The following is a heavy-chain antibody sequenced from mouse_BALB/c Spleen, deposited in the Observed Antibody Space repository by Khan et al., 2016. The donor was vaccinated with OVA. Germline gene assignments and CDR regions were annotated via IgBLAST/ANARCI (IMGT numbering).Heavy chain of an antibody. CDR1: GFNIKDYY. CDR2: IDPESGAT. V-gene: IGHV14-4*02. J-gene: IGHJ3*01. CDR3: SYGNWAN. Sequence: VQLKQSGAELVRSGASVKLSCTASGFNIKDYYMHWVKQRPEQGLEWIGWIDPESGATEYAPKFQGKATMTADTSSNTAYLQHSSLTAEDTAVYYCSYGNWANWGQGTPVTVSA. D-gene: IGHD2-1*01.